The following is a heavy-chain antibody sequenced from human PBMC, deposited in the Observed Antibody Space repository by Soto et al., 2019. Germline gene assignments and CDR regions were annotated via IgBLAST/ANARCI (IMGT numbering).Heavy chain of an antibody. CDR2: ISGSGTTT. J-gene: IGHJ4*02. D-gene: IGHD3-16*01. V-gene: IGHV3-23*01. CDR3: AKDFQFDFDY. Sequence: EVQLLESGGGLVQPGGSLRLSCSASGFTFSNYAMRWVRQAPGKGLQWVSFISGSGTTTYYADSVKGRFTISRDNSKNTLYLQMTRLTAEDTAVYYCAKDFQFDFDYWGQGTLATVSS. CDR1: GFTFSNYA.